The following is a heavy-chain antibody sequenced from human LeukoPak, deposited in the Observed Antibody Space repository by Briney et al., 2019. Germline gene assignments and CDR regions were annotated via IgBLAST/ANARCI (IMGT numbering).Heavy chain of an antibody. CDR3: VRGGASRPDF. J-gene: IGHJ4*02. Sequence: GGSLRLSCATSGFTFSYYAIHWVRQAPDKGLHWVAVISPDGDVKFYADSVKGRFTISRDNAMNSLYLQLNSLRPEDTAIYYCVRGGASRPDFWGLGTLVTVSS. CDR2: ISPDGDVK. D-gene: IGHD6-6*01. CDR1: GFTFSYYA. V-gene: IGHV3-30*04.